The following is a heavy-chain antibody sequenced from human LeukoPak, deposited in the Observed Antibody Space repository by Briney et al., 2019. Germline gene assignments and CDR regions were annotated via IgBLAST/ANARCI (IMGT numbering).Heavy chain of an antibody. D-gene: IGHD3-10*01. Sequence: SETLSLTCTVSGGSISSGGYYWSWIRQHPGKGLEWIGYIYYSGSTNYNPSLKSRVTISVDTSKNQFSLKLSSVTAADTAVYYCARVGYYGSGSYYKGVVIDYWGQGTLVTVSS. CDR2: IYYSGST. J-gene: IGHJ4*02. V-gene: IGHV4-61*08. CDR3: ARVGYYGSGSYYKGVVIDY. CDR1: GGSISSGGYY.